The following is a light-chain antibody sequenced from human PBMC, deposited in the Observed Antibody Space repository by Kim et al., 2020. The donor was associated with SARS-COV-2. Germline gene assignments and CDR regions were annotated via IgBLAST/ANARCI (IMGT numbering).Light chain of an antibody. CDR3: EQYGTSPYT. CDR1: QSVSSVH. V-gene: IGKV3-20*01. Sequence: YPGERATHSGGASQSVSSVHLAWYQQKPGQAPRLVIFGAANRATGISDRFSGSGSGTDFTLTISRLEAEDVAVYYCEQYGTSPYTFGQGTKLEI. CDR2: GAA. J-gene: IGKJ2*01.